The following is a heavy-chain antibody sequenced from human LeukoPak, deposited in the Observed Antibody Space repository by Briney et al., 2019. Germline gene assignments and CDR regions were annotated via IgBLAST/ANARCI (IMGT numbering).Heavy chain of an antibody. Sequence: ASVKVSCKASGHTFTGYYLHWVRQAPGQGLEWMGWINPNSGVTHYAEKFQGRVTMTGDTSISTAYMELSRLRSDDTAVYYCARDYRMVRGAIRYYYYGMDVWGQGTTVTVSS. CDR2: INPNSGVT. V-gene: IGHV1-2*02. J-gene: IGHJ6*02. D-gene: IGHD3-10*01. CDR3: ARDYRMVRGAIRYYYYGMDV. CDR1: GHTFTGYY.